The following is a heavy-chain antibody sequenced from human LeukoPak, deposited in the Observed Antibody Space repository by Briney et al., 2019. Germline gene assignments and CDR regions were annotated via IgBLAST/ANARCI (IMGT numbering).Heavy chain of an antibody. V-gene: IGHV3-30*03. CDR3: ARNFHEGSGTHIYDFDY. D-gene: IGHD3-10*01. CDR2: ISYDGSEQ. J-gene: IGHJ4*02. Sequence: PGGSLRLSCAASGFTFSSYGMHWVRQAPGKGLEWVAVISYDGSEQYYADSVKGRFTISRDMFKNTLYMQMNSLRAEDTAVYYCARNFHEGSGTHIYDFDYCGQGTLVTVSS. CDR1: GFTFSSYG.